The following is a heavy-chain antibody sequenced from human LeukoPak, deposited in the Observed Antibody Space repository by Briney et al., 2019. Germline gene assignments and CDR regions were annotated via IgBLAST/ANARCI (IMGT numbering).Heavy chain of an antibody. J-gene: IGHJ4*02. D-gene: IGHD2-15*01. CDR1: GYTFTSYA. CDR3: ARERVRAPSPGVQAATKECPY. V-gene: IGHV7-4-1*02. CDR2: INTNTGNP. Sequence: ASVKVSCKASGYTFTSYAMNWVRQAPGQGLEWMGWINTNTGNPTYAQGFTGRFVFSLDTSVSTAYLQISSLKAEDTAVYYCARERVRAPSPGVQAATKECPYWGQGTLVTVSS.